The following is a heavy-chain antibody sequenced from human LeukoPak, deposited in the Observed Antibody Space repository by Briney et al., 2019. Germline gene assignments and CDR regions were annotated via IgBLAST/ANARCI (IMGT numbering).Heavy chain of an antibody. Sequence: KPGGSLRLSCAASGFTFSDAWMSWVRQAPGKGLEWVGRIKSKIDDGTTDYAAPVKGRFTISRDDSENTLYLQMNSLKTEDTAVYYCTTGTGEKYWGQGTLVTVSS. D-gene: IGHD7-27*01. CDR1: GFTFSDAW. J-gene: IGHJ4*02. V-gene: IGHV3-15*01. CDR3: TTGTGEKY. CDR2: IKSKIDDGTT.